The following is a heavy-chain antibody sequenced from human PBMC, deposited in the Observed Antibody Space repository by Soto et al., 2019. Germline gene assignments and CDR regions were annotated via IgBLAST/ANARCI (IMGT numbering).Heavy chain of an antibody. Sequence: EVHLLESGGGLVQPGGSLRLSCAASGFTFSSYAMSWVRQAPGKGLEWVSGISGSGGSTYYADSVKGQFTISRDNSKNTLYLQMNSLRADDTAVYYCAKPRIVGATSDFDYWGQGTLVTVSS. J-gene: IGHJ4*02. CDR1: GFTFSSYA. D-gene: IGHD1-26*01. CDR2: ISGSGGST. CDR3: AKPRIVGATSDFDY. V-gene: IGHV3-23*01.